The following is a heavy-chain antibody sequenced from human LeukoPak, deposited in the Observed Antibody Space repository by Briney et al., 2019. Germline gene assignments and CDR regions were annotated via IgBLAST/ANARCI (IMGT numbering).Heavy chain of an antibody. CDR3: AGPRSLYGDYVD. CDR2: IYNSGRT. J-gene: IGHJ4*02. CDR1: GGSISSSSYY. V-gene: IGHV4-39*01. Sequence: SETLSLTCTVPGGSISSSSYYWGWIRQPPGKGLEWIGNIYNSGRTYYNPSLKSRVTISVDTSKNQFSLKLSSVTAADTAVYYCAGPRSLYGDYVDWGQGTLVTVSS. D-gene: IGHD4-17*01.